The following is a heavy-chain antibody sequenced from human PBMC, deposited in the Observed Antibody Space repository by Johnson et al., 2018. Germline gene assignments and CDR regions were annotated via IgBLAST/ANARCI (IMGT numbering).Heavy chain of an antibody. D-gene: IGHD3-9*01. CDR1: IGSISSTTYY. CDR3: ARLHYDVFFGLNWFDT. J-gene: IGHJ5*02. Sequence: QVQLQESGPGLVKPSETLSLTCTVSIGSISSTTYYWGWIRQPPGKGLEWIGNVYYSGSTSYNASLKSRVTISVETSKNQFSLRLNFVTAADTAMYYCARLHYDVFFGLNWFDTWGQGTLVTVSS. V-gene: IGHV4-39*01. CDR2: VYYSGST.